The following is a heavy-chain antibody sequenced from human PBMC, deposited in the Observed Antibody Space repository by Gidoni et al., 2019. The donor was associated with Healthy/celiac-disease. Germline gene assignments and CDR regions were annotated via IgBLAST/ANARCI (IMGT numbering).Heavy chain of an antibody. CDR1: GFTFSSYA. CDR2: ISYDGSNK. J-gene: IGHJ5*02. V-gene: IGHV3-30-3*01. Sequence: QVQLVESGGGVVQPGRSLRLSCAASGFTFSSYAMHWVRQAPGKGLEWVAVISYDGSNKYYADSVKGRFTISRDNSKNTLYLQMNSLRAEDTAVYYCARDWAYCSGGSCSSGWFDPWGQGTLVTVSS. D-gene: IGHD2-15*01. CDR3: ARDWAYCSGGSCSSGWFDP.